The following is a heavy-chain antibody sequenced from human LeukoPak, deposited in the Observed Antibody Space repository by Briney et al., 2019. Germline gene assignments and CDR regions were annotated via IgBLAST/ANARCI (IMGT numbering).Heavy chain of an antibody. CDR1: GFTFSSYS. D-gene: IGHD3-22*01. J-gene: IGHJ3*02. CDR2: ISSSSSYI. Sequence: GGSLRLSCAASGFTFSSYSMNWVRQAPGKGLEWVSSISSSSSYIYYADSVKGRFTIPRDNAKNSLYLQMNSLRAEDTAVYYCARGRTPSYYYDSSGYYINTDAFDIWGQGTMVTVSS. V-gene: IGHV3-21*01. CDR3: ARGRTPSYYYDSSGYYINTDAFDI.